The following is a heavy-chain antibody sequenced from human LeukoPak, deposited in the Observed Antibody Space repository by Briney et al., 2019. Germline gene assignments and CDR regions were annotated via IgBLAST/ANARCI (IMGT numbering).Heavy chain of an antibody. Sequence: GGSLRLSCAASGFTFSSYAMSWVRQAPGKGLEWVSAISGSGGSTCYADSVKGRFTISRDNSKNTLYLQMNSLRAEDTAVYYCAKDESGSYWVGAFDIWGQGTMVTVSS. J-gene: IGHJ3*02. D-gene: IGHD1-26*01. CDR2: ISGSGGST. CDR1: GFTFSSYA. CDR3: AKDESGSYWVGAFDI. V-gene: IGHV3-23*01.